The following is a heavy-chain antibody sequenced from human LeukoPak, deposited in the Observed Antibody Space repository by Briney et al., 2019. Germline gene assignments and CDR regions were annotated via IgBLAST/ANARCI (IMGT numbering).Heavy chain of an antibody. CDR2: ISSSSSYI. J-gene: IGHJ4*02. V-gene: IGHV3-21*01. Sequence: PGGSLRLSCAASGFTFSSYSMNWVRQAPGKGLEWVSSISSSSSYIYYADPVKGRFTISRDNAKNSLYLQMNSLRAEDTAVYYCARGFGGYDLFLDYWGQGTLVTVSS. D-gene: IGHD3-10*01. CDR3: ARGFGGYDLFLDY. CDR1: GFTFSSYS.